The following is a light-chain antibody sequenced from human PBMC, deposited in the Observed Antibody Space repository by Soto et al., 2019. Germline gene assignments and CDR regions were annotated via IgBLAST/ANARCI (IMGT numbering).Light chain of an antibody. CDR3: QQDYNLPIT. V-gene: IGKV3D-7*01. CDR1: QSVSSSF. J-gene: IGKJ5*01. CDR2: GAS. Sequence: EIVMTQSTATLSLSPGESATLPCRASQSVSSSFLSWYQQKPGQAPRLLIYGASTRATDIPARFSGSGSGTDFTLTINSLQPEDFAVYYCQQDYNLPITFGQGTRLEI.